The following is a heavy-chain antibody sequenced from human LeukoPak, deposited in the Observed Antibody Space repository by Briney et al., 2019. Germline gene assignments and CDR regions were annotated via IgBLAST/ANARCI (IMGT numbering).Heavy chain of an antibody. CDR1: GGSISSSSYY. CDR3: ARVEGSSSPFDY. CDR2: IYYSGST. D-gene: IGHD6-6*01. V-gene: IGHV4-39*07. Sequence: SETLSLTCTVSGGSISSSSYYWGWIRQPPEKGLEWIGSIYYSGSTYYNPSLKSRVTISVDTSKNQFSLKLSSVTAADTAVYYCARVEGSSSPFDYWGQGTLVTVSS. J-gene: IGHJ4*02.